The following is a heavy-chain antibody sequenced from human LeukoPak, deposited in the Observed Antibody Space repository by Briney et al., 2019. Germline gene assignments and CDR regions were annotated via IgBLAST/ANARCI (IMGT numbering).Heavy chain of an antibody. CDR3: ARVLRYCSGGNCYSGGLGYMDV. CDR1: GFTFNSYA. Sequence: GGSLRLSCTASGFTFNSYAMTWVRQAPGKGLEWVSSIIGSGASTYYADSVKGRFTISRDNPKNTLYLQMNSLRAEDTAVYYCARVLRYCSGGNCYSGGLGYMDVWGKGTTVTISS. J-gene: IGHJ6*03. D-gene: IGHD2-15*01. CDR2: IIGSGAST. V-gene: IGHV3-23*01.